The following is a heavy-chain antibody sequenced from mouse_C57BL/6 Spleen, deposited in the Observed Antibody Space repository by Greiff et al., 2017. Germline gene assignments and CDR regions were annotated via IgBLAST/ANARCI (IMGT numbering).Heavy chain of an antibody. CDR3: ASRGYYYGSSIDY. V-gene: IGHV1-80*01. CDR2: IYPGDGDT. J-gene: IGHJ2*01. D-gene: IGHD1-1*01. CDR1: GYAFSSYW. Sequence: QVQLQQSGAELVKPGASVKISCKASGYAFSSYWMNWVKQRPGKGLEWIGQIYPGDGDTNYNGKFKGKATLTADKSSSTAYMQLSILTSEDSAVYFCASRGYYYGSSIDYWGQGTTLTVSS.